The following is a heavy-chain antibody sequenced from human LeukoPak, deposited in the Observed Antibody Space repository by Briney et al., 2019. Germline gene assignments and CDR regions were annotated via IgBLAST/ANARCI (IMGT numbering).Heavy chain of an antibody. CDR2: INHSGST. J-gene: IGHJ2*01. D-gene: IGHD6-19*01. Sequence: SETLSLTCAVYGGSFSGYYWSWIRQPPGKGLEWIGEINHSGSTNYNPSLKSRVTISVATSKNQFSLKLSSVTAADTAVYYCASRIAVAGTSWYFDLWGRGTLVTVSS. V-gene: IGHV4-34*01. CDR3: ASRIAVAGTSWYFDL. CDR1: GGSFSGYY.